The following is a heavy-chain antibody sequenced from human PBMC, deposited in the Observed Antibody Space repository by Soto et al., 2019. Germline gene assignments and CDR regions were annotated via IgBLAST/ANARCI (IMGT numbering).Heavy chain of an antibody. Sequence: ASVKVSCKASGFTFTSSAVQWVRQARGQRLEWIGWIVVGSGNTNYAQKFQERVTITRDMSTSTAYMELSSLRSEDTAVYYCAAARRGRKLPDYWGQGTLVTVSS. J-gene: IGHJ4*02. CDR2: IVVGSGNT. CDR3: AAARRGRKLPDY. V-gene: IGHV1-58*01. D-gene: IGHD2-15*01. CDR1: GFTFTSSA.